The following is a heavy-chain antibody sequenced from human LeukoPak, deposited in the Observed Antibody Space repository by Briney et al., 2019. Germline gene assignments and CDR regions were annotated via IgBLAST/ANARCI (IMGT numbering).Heavy chain of an antibody. V-gene: IGHV4-39*07. CDR1: GGSISSSSYH. J-gene: IGHJ3*02. Sequence: SETLSLTCTVSGGSISSSSYHWGWIRQPPGKGLEWFGSIYYSGSTYYNPSLKSRVTISLGTSKNQFSLKLSSVTAADTAVYYCARDGYYYGSWDAFDIWGQGTMVTVSS. D-gene: IGHD3-10*01. CDR2: IYYSGST. CDR3: ARDGYYYGSWDAFDI.